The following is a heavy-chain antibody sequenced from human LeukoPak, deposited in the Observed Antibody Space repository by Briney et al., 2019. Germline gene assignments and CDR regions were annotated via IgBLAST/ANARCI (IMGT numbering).Heavy chain of an antibody. D-gene: IGHD1-26*01. CDR1: GFTFDDYA. CDR3: AKDRSGSYDY. V-gene: IGHV3-9*01. J-gene: IGHJ4*02. CDR2: ISWNSGSI. Sequence: GGSLRLSCAASGFTFDDYAMHWVRQAPGKGLEWVSGISWNSGSIGYADSVKGRFTISRDNSKNTLYLQMNSLRAEDTAVYYCAKDRSGSYDYWGQGTLVTVSS.